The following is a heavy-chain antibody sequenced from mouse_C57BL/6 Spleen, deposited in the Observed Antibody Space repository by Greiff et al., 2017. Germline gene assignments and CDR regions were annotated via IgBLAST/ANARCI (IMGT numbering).Heavy chain of an antibody. Sequence: VQLQQSGPELVKPGASVKISCKASGYTFTSYWMHWVKQRPGQGLEWIGAIYPGNSDTSYNQKFKGKAKLTAVTSASTAYMELSSLTNEDSAVYYCTRGYYGSSNFDYWGQGTTLTVSS. V-gene: IGHV1-5*01. CDR3: TRGYYGSSNFDY. J-gene: IGHJ2*01. CDR2: IYPGNSDT. CDR1: GYTFTSYW. D-gene: IGHD1-1*01.